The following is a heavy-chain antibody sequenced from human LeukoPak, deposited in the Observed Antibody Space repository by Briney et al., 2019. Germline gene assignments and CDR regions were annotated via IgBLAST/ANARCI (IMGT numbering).Heavy chain of an antibody. D-gene: IGHD1-7*01. J-gene: IGHJ3*01. Sequence: GGSLRLSCAASGFTFRKYWVNWVRQAPGNGLGWVANINEDGSEKYYVDSVRGRFTISRDNAKNSLYLQMNSLRDEDTAVYYCARDPDWNYVRDLDFWGQGTMVIVSS. CDR3: ARDPDWNYVRDLDF. CDR1: GFTFRKYW. CDR2: INEDGSEK. V-gene: IGHV3-7*01.